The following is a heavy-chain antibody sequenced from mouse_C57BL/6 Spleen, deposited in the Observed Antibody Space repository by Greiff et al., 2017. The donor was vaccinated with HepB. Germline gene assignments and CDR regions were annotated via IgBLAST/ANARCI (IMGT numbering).Heavy chain of an antibody. CDR3: ARRELDGNYEGGY. Sequence: QVQLQQPGAELVRPGTSVKLSCKASGYTFTSYWMHWVKQRPGQGLEWIGVIDPSDSYTNYNQKFKGNATLTVDTSSSTAYMQLSSLTSEDSAVYYCARRELDGNYEGGYWGQGTTLTVSS. CDR2: IDPSDSYT. V-gene: IGHV1-59*01. J-gene: IGHJ2*01. D-gene: IGHD2-1*01. CDR1: GYTFTSYW.